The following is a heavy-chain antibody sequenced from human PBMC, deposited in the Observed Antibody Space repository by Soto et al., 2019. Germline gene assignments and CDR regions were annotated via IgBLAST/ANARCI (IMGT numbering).Heavy chain of an antibody. CDR3: ARGQTSVNAFDY. V-gene: IGHV3-66*01. CDR1: GFTVNIIY. Sequence: EVQLVESGGGLVQPGGSLRLSCAASGFTVNIIYMTWVRQAPGKGLEWVSIIYSTGITNYADSVKGRFTISRDSSKNTLYREMNSLRVEDTAVYYCARGQTSVNAFDYWGQGTLVTVSS. D-gene: IGHD4-17*01. CDR2: IYSTGIT. J-gene: IGHJ4*02.